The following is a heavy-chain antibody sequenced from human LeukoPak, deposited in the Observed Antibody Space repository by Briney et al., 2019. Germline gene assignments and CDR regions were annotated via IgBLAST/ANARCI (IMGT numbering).Heavy chain of an antibody. D-gene: IGHD5-24*01. CDR1: GYTFTSCG. CDR2: ISAYNGNT. V-gene: IGHV1-18*01. CDR3: ARDLGTITSGLKGY. Sequence: ASVKVSCKASGYTFTSCGISWVRQAPGQGLEWMGWISAYNGNTKYAQKVQDRVTMTTDTSTSTAYMELRSLRSDDTAVYYCARDLGTITSGLKGYWGQGTLVTISS. J-gene: IGHJ4*02.